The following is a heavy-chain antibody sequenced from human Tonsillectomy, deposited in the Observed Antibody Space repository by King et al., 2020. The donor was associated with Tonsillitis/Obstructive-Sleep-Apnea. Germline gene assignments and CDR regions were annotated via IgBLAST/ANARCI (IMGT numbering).Heavy chain of an antibody. CDR3: VKDQLGGKFDH. CDR1: GFTFSNHG. V-gene: IGHV3-30*18. Sequence: VQLVESGGGVVQSGRSLRLSYAASGFTFSNHGMHWVRQAPGKGLEWVALIFYDGSKKYYADPVKGRFTISRDNSKNTVFLQMNSLRAEDTALYYCVKDQLGGKFDHWGPGSLVTVSS. CDR2: IFYDGSKK. J-gene: IGHJ4*02. D-gene: IGHD1-1*01.